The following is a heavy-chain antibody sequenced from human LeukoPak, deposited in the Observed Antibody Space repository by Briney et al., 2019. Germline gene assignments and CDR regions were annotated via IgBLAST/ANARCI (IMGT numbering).Heavy chain of an antibody. CDR2: IYYSGST. V-gene: IGHV4-30-4*01. J-gene: IGHJ4*02. Sequence: SETLSLTCTVSGGSISSGDYYWSWIRQPPGKGLEWIGYIYYSGSTYYNPSLKSRVTISVDTSKNQFSLKLSPVTAADTAVYYCARILTGSFYFDYWGQGTLVTVSS. D-gene: IGHD3-9*01. CDR3: ARILTGSFYFDY. CDR1: GGSISSGDYY.